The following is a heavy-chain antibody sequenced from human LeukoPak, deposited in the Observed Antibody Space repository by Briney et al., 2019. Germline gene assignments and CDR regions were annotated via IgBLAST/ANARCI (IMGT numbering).Heavy chain of an antibody. J-gene: IGHJ4*02. V-gene: IGHV3-48*03. D-gene: IGHD6-13*01. Sequence: GGSLRLSCAASGFTFNSYEMNWVRQAPGKGLEWVSYICGSGDTIYYADSVKGRFTISRDNARNSLYLQMNSLRAEDTAEYYCARGTIAAAGYYYFDYWGQGTQVTVSS. CDR1: GFTFNSYE. CDR2: ICGSGDTI. CDR3: ARGTIAAAGYYYFDY.